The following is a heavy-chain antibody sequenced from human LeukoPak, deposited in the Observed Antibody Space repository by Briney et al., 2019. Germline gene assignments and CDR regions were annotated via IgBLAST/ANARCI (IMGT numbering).Heavy chain of an antibody. Sequence: PGGSLRLSCAASGFSFSEHYIDWVREAPGKGLEWVGRTRNKASSFTTEYAASVKGRFTISRDDSKNSLYLQMNSLKTEDTAVYYCTRNSYSSGWSFDYWGQGTLVTVSS. CDR3: TRNSYSSGWSFDY. V-gene: IGHV3-72*01. CDR2: TRNKASSFTT. J-gene: IGHJ4*02. D-gene: IGHD6-19*01. CDR1: GFSFSEHY.